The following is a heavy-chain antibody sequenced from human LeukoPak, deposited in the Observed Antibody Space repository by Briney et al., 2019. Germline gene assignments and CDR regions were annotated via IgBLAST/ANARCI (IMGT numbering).Heavy chain of an antibody. V-gene: IGHV3-7*05. Sequence: GGSLRLSCAASGFTFSRNWMSWVRQAPGRGLEWVANIKQDGSDKYYVDSVKGRFTISRDNAKTSLFLQMNSLRAEDTAVYYCAREVYGDNYFDYWGQGTLVTVAS. CDR3: AREVYGDNYFDY. D-gene: IGHD4-17*01. CDR2: IKQDGSDK. J-gene: IGHJ4*02. CDR1: GFTFSRNW.